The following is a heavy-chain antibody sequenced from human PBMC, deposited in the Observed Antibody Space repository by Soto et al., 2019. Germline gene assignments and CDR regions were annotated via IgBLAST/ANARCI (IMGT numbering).Heavy chain of an antibody. CDR1: GGSISTGDYY. Sequence: SETLSLTCSVSGGSISTGDYYWNWIRQPPGKGLEWIGYIYYRGSTYYNPSLKSRVTISVDTSKNQFSLRLSSVTAADTALYYCARGGLRLPLDYWGQGTLVTVSS. V-gene: IGHV4-30-4*01. CDR2: IYYRGST. D-gene: IGHD5-12*01. CDR3: ARGGLRLPLDY. J-gene: IGHJ4*02.